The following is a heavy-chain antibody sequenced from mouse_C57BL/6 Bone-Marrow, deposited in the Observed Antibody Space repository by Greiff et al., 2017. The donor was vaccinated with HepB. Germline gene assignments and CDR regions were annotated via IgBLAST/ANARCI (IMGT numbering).Heavy chain of an antibody. Sequence: EVHLVESGAELVRPGASVKLSCTASGFNIKDDYMHWVKQRPEQGLEWIGWIDPEKGDTEYASKFQGKATITADTSSNTAYLQLSSLTSEDTAVYYCTTHTTAYYFDYWGQGTTLTVSS. V-gene: IGHV14-4*01. J-gene: IGHJ2*01. CDR2: IDPEKGDT. CDR3: TTHTTAYYFDY. CDR1: GFNIKDDY. D-gene: IGHD1-2*01.